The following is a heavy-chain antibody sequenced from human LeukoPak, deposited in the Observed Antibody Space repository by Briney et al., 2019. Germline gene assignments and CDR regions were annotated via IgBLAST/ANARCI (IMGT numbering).Heavy chain of an antibody. CDR3: ARDHRRYYDSSGSEYFQH. V-gene: IGHV4-34*01. CDR1: GGSFSGYY. CDR2: INHSGST. Sequence: SETLSLTCAVYGGSFSGYYWSWIRQPPGKGLEWIGEINHSGSTNYNPSLKSRVTMSVDTSKNQFSLKLSSVTAADTAVYYCARDHRRYYDSSGSEYFQHWGQGTLVTVSS. J-gene: IGHJ1*01. D-gene: IGHD3-22*01.